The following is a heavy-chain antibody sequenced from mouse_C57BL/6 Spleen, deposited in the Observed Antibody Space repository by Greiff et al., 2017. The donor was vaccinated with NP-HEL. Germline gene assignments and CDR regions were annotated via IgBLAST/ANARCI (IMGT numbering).Heavy chain of an antibody. V-gene: IGHV1-81*01. CDR2: IYPRSGNT. CDR3: ARSDSNYPYYAMDY. D-gene: IGHD2-5*01. J-gene: IGHJ4*01. Sequence: VQLQQSGAEQARPGASVKLSCKASGYTFTSYDISWVKQRTGQGLEWIGEIYPRSGNTYYNEKFKGKATLTADKSSSTAYMELRSLTSEDSAVYFCARSDSNYPYYAMDYWGQGTSVTVSS. CDR1: GYTFTSYD.